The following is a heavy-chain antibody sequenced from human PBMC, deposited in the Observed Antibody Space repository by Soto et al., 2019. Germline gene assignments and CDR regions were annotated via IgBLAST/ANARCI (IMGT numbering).Heavy chain of an antibody. D-gene: IGHD1-20*01. CDR2: IYSIGST. V-gene: IGHV4-39*01. CDR3: ARPCITATTRPPADY. Sequence: LPLQESGPGLVKPSETLSLTCTVSGGSISNSRYYWGWIRQPPGKGLEWIGSIYSIGSTYYHPALKGRATISVDTAKNPFSLKLSAVTAADTAVYYGARPCITATTRPPADYWGQGTLVTVSS. J-gene: IGHJ4*02. CDR1: GGSISNSRYY.